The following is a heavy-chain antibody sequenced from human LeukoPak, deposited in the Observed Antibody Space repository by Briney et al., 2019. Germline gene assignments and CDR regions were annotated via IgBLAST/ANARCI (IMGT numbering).Heavy chain of an antibody. CDR1: GGSISSYY. V-gene: IGHV4-59*01. J-gene: IGHJ3*02. CDR3: TRCSSSIDAFDI. CDR2: IYYSGST. D-gene: IGHD6-6*01. Sequence: SETLSLTCTVSGGSISSYYWSWIRQPPGKGLEWIGYIYYSGSTNYNPSLKSRVTISVDTSKNQFSLKLSSVTAADTAVYYCTRCSSSIDAFDIWGQGTMVTVSS.